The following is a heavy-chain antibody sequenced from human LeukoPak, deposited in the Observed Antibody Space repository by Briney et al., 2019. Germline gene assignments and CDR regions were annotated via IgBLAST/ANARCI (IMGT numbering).Heavy chain of an antibody. CDR2: ISSSSSTI. CDR3: ARDDDSSGYYLIPFDY. Sequence: GGSLRLSCAASGFTFSSYSMNWVRQAPGKGLEWVSYISSSSSTIYYADSVKGRFTISRDNAKNSLYLQMNSLRAEDTAVYYCARDDDSSGYYLIPFDYWGQGTLVTVST. CDR1: GFTFSSYS. V-gene: IGHV3-48*04. J-gene: IGHJ4*02. D-gene: IGHD3-22*01.